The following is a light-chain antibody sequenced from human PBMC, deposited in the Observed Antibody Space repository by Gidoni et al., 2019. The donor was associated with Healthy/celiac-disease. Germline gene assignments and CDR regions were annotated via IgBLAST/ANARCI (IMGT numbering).Light chain of an antibody. CDR3: QQSYNTPWT. V-gene: IGKV1-39*01. J-gene: IGKJ1*01. CDR2: AAA. CDR1: PSISSY. Sequence: DIQLTQSPSSLSASVGDRVTITCRASPSISSYLNWYQQKPGKAPKLLIYAAASFQGGVPSRFSGGRSWTDFSLTISSLQPEDFAAYYCQQSYNTPWTFGQGTKVEIK.